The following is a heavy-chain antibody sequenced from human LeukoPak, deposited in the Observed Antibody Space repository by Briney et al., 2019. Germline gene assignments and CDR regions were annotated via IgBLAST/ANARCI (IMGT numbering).Heavy chain of an antibody. CDR1: GYSFTSYW. Sequence: GESLKISCQASGYSFTSYWIGWVRQMPGKGLEWMGIIYPGDSDTRYSPSFQGQVTISADKSISTAYLQWSSLKASDTAMYYCARGGIDYYDSSGYYDYWGQGTLVTVSS. CDR2: IYPGDSDT. CDR3: ARGGIDYYDSSGYYDY. V-gene: IGHV5-51*01. D-gene: IGHD3-22*01. J-gene: IGHJ4*02.